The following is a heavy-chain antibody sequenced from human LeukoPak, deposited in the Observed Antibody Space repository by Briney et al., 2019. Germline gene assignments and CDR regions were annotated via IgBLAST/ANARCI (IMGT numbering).Heavy chain of an antibody. Sequence: GASVKVSCKVSGYTLTELSMHWVRQAPGKGLEWMGGFDPEDGETIYAQKFQGRVTMTEDTSTDTAYMELSSLRSGDTAVYYCATTPYYYDSSGSGYYWGQGTLVTVSS. CDR1: GYTLTELS. CDR3: ATTPYYYDSSGSGYY. V-gene: IGHV1-24*01. D-gene: IGHD3-22*01. J-gene: IGHJ4*02. CDR2: FDPEDGET.